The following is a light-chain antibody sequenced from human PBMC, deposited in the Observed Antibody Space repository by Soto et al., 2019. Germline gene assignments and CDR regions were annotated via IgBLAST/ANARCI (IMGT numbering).Light chain of an antibody. CDR1: QSVSSNY. CDR3: QQYGSSPPIT. V-gene: IGKV3-20*01. CDR2: GAS. J-gene: IGKJ5*01. Sequence: EIVLTQSPGTLSLSPGERATLSCRASQSVSSNYLAWHQQKPGQAPRLLIHGASSRATGIPDRFSGSGSGTDFTLTISRLEPEDFAVYYCQQYGSSPPITFGQGTRLEIK.